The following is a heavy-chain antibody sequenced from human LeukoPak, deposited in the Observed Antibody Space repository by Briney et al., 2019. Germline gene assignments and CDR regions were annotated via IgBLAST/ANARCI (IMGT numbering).Heavy chain of an antibody. D-gene: IGHD6-19*01. CDR2: LWYAGSNK. CDR3: AKGQAVAGTGWFDP. V-gene: IGHV3-33*06. J-gene: IGHJ5*02. CDR1: GFTFSSYG. Sequence: PGRSLRLSCAASGFTFSSYGMPWVPQSPGHGLEWVAVLWYAGSNKYYADSVTGRFTISRDNSKNTLYLQMNSLRAEDTAVYYCAKGQAVAGTGWFDPWGQGTLVTVSS.